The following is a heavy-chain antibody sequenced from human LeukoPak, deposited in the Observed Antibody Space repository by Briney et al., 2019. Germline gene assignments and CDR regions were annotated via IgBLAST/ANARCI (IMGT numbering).Heavy chain of an antibody. J-gene: IGHJ4*02. CDR3: ARTGPVYCSGTSCLRFDY. CDR2: INSDGSST. Sequence: GGSLRLSCAASGFTFSSYWMHWVRQAPGKGLVWVSRINSDGSSTTYADSVKGRFTISRDNAKNTLYLQMNSLRAEDTAVYYCARTGPVYCSGTSCLRFDYWGQGTPATVSS. CDR1: GFTFSSYW. D-gene: IGHD2-2*01. V-gene: IGHV3-74*01.